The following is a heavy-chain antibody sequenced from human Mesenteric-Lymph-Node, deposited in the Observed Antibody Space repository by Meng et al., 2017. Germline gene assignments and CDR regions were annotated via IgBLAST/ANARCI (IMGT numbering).Heavy chain of an antibody. D-gene: IGHD4-17*01. CDR1: GGSISSGDYY. V-gene: IGHV4-30-4*01. J-gene: IGHJ4*02. CDR3: ARGPTTYFDY. Sequence: QVSLQEPGPGPVNHSQTLSLTCIVSGGSISSGDYYWSWIRQPPGKGLEWIGYIYYSGSTYYNPSLKSRVTISVDTSKNQFSLKLSSVTAADTAVYYCARGPTTYFDYWGQGTLVTVSS. CDR2: IYYSGST.